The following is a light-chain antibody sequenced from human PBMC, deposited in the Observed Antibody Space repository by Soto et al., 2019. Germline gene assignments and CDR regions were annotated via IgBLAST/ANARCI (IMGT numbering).Light chain of an antibody. CDR2: GAS. CDR1: QSVSSSY. V-gene: IGKV3-20*01. Sequence: EIVLTQSPGTLSLSPGERATLSCRASQSVSSSYLAWYQQKPGQAPRLLIYGASSRGTGIPDRFSGSGSGTDFTLTISRLEPEDFAVYYCQQYGSPPYTFGQGTKLEIK. CDR3: QQYGSPPYT. J-gene: IGKJ2*01.